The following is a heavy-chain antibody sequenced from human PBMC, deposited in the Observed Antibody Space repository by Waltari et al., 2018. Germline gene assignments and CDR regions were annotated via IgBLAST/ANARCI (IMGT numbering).Heavy chain of an antibody. J-gene: IGHJ5*02. Sequence: QVQLVQSGAEVKKPGASVKVSCKVSGYTLTELSMHGVRQAPGKGLEWMGGFDPEDGETIYAQKFQGRVTMTEDTSTDTAYMELSSLRSEDTAVYYCATASITMVRGVIPNWFDPWGQGTLVTVSS. V-gene: IGHV1-24*01. CDR1: GYTLTELS. D-gene: IGHD3-10*01. CDR3: ATASITMVRGVIPNWFDP. CDR2: FDPEDGET.